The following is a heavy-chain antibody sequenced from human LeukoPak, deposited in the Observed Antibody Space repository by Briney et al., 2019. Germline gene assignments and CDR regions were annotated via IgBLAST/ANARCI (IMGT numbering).Heavy chain of an antibody. V-gene: IGHV3-30*18. CDR2: ISYDGSNK. CDR3: AKDFGLTMIPDY. D-gene: IGHD3-22*01. CDR1: GFTFSSYG. Sequence: GRSLRLSCAASGFTFSSYGMHWVRQAPGKGLEWVAVISYDGSNKYYADSVKGRFTISRDNSKNTLYLQMNSLRAEDTAVYYCAKDFGLTMIPDYWGQGTLVTVSS. J-gene: IGHJ4*02.